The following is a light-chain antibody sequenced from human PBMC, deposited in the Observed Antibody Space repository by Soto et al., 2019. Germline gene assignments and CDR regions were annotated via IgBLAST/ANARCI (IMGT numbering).Light chain of an antibody. Sequence: DIQMTQSPSSLSASVGDRVTITCQASQGISNYLNWYQQKPGKAPKLLIYDASNLETGVPSRFSGSGSGTDFTFTISSLQLEDLATYYCQQYDNLFTFGPGTKVDIK. CDR3: QQYDNLFT. CDR2: DAS. J-gene: IGKJ3*01. V-gene: IGKV1-33*01. CDR1: QGISNY.